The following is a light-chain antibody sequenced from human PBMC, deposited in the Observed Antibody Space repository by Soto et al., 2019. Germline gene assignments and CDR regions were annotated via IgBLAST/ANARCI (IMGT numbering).Light chain of an antibody. Sequence: EKVISQSPATLSVSPGERATLSCRASQSVSSNLAWYQQKPGQAPRLLIFGASTRATGFPARFSGSGSGTEFTLTISSLQSEDFAIYYCQQYNNWPPTFGQGTRWIS. CDR2: GAS. V-gene: IGKV3-15*01. CDR1: QSVSSN. J-gene: IGKJ1*01. CDR3: QQYNNWPPT.